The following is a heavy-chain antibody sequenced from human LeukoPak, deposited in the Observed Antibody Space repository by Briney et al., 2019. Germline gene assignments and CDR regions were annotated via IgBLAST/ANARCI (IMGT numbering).Heavy chain of an antibody. CDR3: ASPKAVRGVIIPYDY. CDR2: ISYDGSNK. D-gene: IGHD3-10*01. Sequence: PGGSLRLSCAASGFTFSSYAMHWVRQAPGKGLEWVAVISYDGSNKYYAASVKGRFTISRDNSKNTLYLQMNSLRAEDTAVYYCASPKAVRGVIIPYDYWGQGTLVTVSS. V-gene: IGHV3-30-3*01. J-gene: IGHJ4*02. CDR1: GFTFSSYA.